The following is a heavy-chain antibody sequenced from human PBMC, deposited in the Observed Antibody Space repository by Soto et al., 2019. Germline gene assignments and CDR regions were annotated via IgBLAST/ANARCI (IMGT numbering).Heavy chain of an antibody. CDR2: INHSGST. CDR1: GGSFSGYY. D-gene: IGHD5-12*01. CDR3: ARGLRPASD. V-gene: IGHV4-34*01. Sequence: SETLSLTCAVYGGSFSGYYWSWIRQPPGKGLEWIGEINHSGSTNYNPSLKSRVTISVDTSKNQFSLKLSSVTAADTAVYYCARGLRPASDWGQGTLVTVSS. J-gene: IGHJ4*02.